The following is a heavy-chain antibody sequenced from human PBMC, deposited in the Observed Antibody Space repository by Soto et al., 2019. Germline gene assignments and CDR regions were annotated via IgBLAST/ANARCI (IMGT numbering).Heavy chain of an antibody. CDR2: IHSSGSI. CDR3: ARDLDGLHDDTSGPFPRPG. CDR1: GGSISSDDYY. Sequence: PSETLSLTCTVSGGSISSDDYYWSWIRQAPGRGLEWIGYIHSSGSIYYNPSLKSRATMPIDTAGNQFSLKVSSVTVADTAVYYCARDLDGLHDDTSGPFPRPGWGQGTLVTV. D-gene: IGHD3-22*01. V-gene: IGHV4-30-4*01. J-gene: IGHJ1*01.